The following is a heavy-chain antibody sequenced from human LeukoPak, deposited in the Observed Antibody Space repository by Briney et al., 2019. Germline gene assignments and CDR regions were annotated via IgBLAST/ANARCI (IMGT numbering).Heavy chain of an antibody. Sequence: GGSLRLSRAASGFTFDDFAMHWVRQVPGKGLEWVSLISGDGRSTYYADSVKGRFTISRDNAKNTLYLQMNSLRAEDTAVYYCARSAYPGNSVIEDWGRGTLVTVSS. V-gene: IGHV3-43*02. D-gene: IGHD4-23*01. CDR2: ISGDGRST. CDR3: ARSAYPGNSVIED. J-gene: IGHJ4*02. CDR1: GFTFDDFA.